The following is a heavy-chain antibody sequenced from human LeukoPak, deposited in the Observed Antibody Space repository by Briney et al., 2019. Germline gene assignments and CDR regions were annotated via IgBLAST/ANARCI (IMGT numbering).Heavy chain of an antibody. CDR1: GYTFTSYD. J-gene: IGHJ4*02. CDR3: ARGRPSEYSSSSEYYFDY. Sequence: GASVKVSCKASGYTFTSYDINWVRQATGQGLEWMGWMNPNSGNTGYAQKFQGRVTITRNTSISTAYMELSSLRSEDTAVYYCARGRPSEYSSSSEYYFDYWGQGTLVTVSS. CDR2: MNPNSGNT. D-gene: IGHD6-6*01. V-gene: IGHV1-8*03.